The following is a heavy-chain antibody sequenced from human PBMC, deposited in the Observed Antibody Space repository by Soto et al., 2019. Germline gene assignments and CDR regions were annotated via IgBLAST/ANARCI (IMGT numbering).Heavy chain of an antibody. V-gene: IGHV4-4*02. CDR1: GDSISGPYF. Sequence: QVLLVESGPGLVKPSETLSLTCAVSGDSISGPYFYNWVRQSPGKGLEWIGEVFHSGIANYNPSLKHRVTMSVEKSNNQFSLRLTSVTAADTAVYYCARDGLETADGYYYKWFDPWGQGALVTVSS. CDR3: ARDGLETADGYYYKWFDP. D-gene: IGHD3-22*01. CDR2: VFHSGIA. J-gene: IGHJ5*02.